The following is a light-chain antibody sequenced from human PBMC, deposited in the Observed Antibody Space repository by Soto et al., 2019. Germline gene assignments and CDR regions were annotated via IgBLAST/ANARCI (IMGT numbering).Light chain of an antibody. CDR3: SSYAGSNNLL. CDR1: SSDVGGYNY. J-gene: IGLJ2*01. CDR2: EVS. Sequence: QSVLTQPPSASGSPGQSVTISCTGTSSDVGGYNYVSWYQQHPGKAPKLMIHEVSKRPSGVPDRFSGSKSGNTASLTVSGLQAEDEADYYRSSYAGSNNLLFGGGTKLTVL. V-gene: IGLV2-8*01.